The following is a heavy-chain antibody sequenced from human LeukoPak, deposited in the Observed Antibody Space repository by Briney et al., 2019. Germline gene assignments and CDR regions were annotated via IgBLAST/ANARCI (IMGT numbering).Heavy chain of an antibody. D-gene: IGHD3-10*01. CDR3: AKDKSYYGSGSYLPNWFDP. V-gene: IGHV3-23*01. CDR2: ISASGGST. J-gene: IGHJ5*02. CDR1: GFTFSSYA. Sequence: GGSLRLSCAASGFTFSSYAMSWVRQAPGKGLEWVSAISASGGSTYYADSVKGRFTISRDNSKNTLYLQMNSLRAEDTAVYYCAKDKSYYGSGSYLPNWFDPWGQGTLVTVSS.